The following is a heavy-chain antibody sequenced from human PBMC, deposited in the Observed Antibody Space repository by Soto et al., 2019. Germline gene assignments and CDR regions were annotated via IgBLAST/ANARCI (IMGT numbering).Heavy chain of an antibody. CDR2: ISYDGSNK. CDR1: GFTFSSYA. J-gene: IGHJ4*02. CDR3: ERVVDSSGYSY. Sequence: QVQLVESGGGVVQPGRSLRLSCAASGFTFSSYAMHLVRQAPRKGLEWVAVISYDGSNKYYADSVKGRFTISRDNSKNTLYLYMNSLRAEDTAVYYCERVVDSSGYSYWGQGTLVTVSS. D-gene: IGHD3-22*01. V-gene: IGHV3-30*14.